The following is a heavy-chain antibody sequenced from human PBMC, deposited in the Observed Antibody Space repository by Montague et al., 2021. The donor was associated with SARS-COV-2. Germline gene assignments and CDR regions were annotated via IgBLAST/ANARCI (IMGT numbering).Heavy chain of an antibody. Sequence: SETLSLTCSVSGDSISRSTNHWGWIRQPPGKGLEWIASIHYSGRTYHIPPLKSRVTMSVDTSKNQFSLKLSSVTAADTAVYYCTRTTDDSALAATFWGQGTLVTVSS. V-gene: IGHV4-39*01. CDR3: TRTTDDSALAATF. CDR1: GDSISRSTNH. CDR2: IHYSGRT. J-gene: IGHJ4*02. D-gene: IGHD6-19*01.